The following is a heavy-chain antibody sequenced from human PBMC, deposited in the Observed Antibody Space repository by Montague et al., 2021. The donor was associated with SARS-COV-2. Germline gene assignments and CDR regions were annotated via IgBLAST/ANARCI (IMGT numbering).Heavy chain of an antibody. CDR2: IYYSGST. CDR1: GGSISSSSYY. J-gene: IGHJ4*02. CDR3: ARQGPFTMIVGSIFDY. D-gene: IGHD3-22*01. V-gene: IGHV4-39*01. Sequence: SETLSLTCTVSGGSISSSSYYWGWIRQPPGKGLEWIGSIYYSGSTYYNPSLKSRVTISVDTSKNQFSLKLSSVTAADTAVYYCARQGPFTMIVGSIFDYWGRGTLVTVSS.